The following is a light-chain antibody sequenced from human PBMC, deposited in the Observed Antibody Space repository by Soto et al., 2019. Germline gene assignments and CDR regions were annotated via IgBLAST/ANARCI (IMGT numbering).Light chain of an antibody. Sequence: EIVMTQSPATLSVSPGERATLSCRASQSVSSNLAWYQQKPGQAPRLLIYGASTRATGIPARFSGSGSGTEFTLSIRSLESEDFAVYYCQQYNNWPLGTFGQGTKVEIK. CDR3: QQYNNWPLGT. J-gene: IGKJ1*01. V-gene: IGKV3-15*01. CDR1: QSVSSN. CDR2: GAS.